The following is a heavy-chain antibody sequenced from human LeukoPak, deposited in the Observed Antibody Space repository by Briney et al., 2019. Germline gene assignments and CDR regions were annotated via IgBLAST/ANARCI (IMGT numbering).Heavy chain of an antibody. V-gene: IGHV3-30-3*01. J-gene: IGHJ3*02. CDR2: ISYDGSNK. D-gene: IGHD3-22*01. CDR1: GFTFSSYA. Sequence: TGGSLRLSCAASGFTFSSYAMHWVRQAPGKGLEWVAVISYDGSNKYYADSVKGRFTISRDNSKNTLYLQMNSLRAEDTAVYYCARDQALHTYYYDSSGYYAFDIWGQGTMVTVSS. CDR3: ARDQALHTYYYDSSGYYAFDI.